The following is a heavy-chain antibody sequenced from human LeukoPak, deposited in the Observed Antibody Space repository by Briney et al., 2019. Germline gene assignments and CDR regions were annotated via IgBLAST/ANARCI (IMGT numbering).Heavy chain of an antibody. J-gene: IGHJ5*01. CDR2: IDDVGSGT. CDR1: GFTLSSNW. Sequence: GGSLRLSCAASGFTLSSNWMHWVRQVPGKGLVWVSGIDDVGSGTSYADSVKGRFTISRDDAKNTVYLQMNSLRAEDTAVYYCATVFDFWGQGTLVTVSS. CDR3: ATVFDF. D-gene: IGHD2-21*02. V-gene: IGHV3-74*01.